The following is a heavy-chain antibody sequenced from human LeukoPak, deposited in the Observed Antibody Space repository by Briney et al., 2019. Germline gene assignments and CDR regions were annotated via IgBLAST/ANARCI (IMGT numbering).Heavy chain of an antibody. V-gene: IGHV3-48*01. Sequence: PGGSLRLSCAASAFTFSDYSMSWVRQAPGKGLEWVSYISGKSSTIYYADSVKGRFTISRDNAKNSMYLQMNSLRAEDTAVYYCARDRMKSGSYYFDYWGPGTLVTVSS. CDR1: AFTFSDYS. CDR3: ARDRMKSGSYYFDY. CDR2: ISGKSSTI. J-gene: IGHJ4*02. D-gene: IGHD1-26*01.